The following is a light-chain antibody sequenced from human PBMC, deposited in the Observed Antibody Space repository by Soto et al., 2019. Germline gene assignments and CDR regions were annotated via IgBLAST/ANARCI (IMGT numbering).Light chain of an antibody. V-gene: IGLV2-14*01. CDR3: SSYTSSSTLVV. Sequence: QSALTQPASVSGSPGQSITISCTGTSSDVGGYNYLSWYQQHTGKAPKLMIYDVSNRPSGVSNRFSGSKSGNTASLTISGLQAEDEADYYCSSYTSSSTLVVFGGGTKLTVL. J-gene: IGLJ2*01. CDR1: SSDVGGYNY. CDR2: DVS.